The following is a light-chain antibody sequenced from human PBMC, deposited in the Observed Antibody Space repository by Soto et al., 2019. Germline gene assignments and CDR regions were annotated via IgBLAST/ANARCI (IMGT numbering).Light chain of an antibody. CDR1: RSIDDW. V-gene: IGKV1-5*03. CDR3: QHYINYSWT. Sequence: DFPMTQSPSTLSASVGDTVTITCRASRSIDDWLAWYQQRPGKAPKLLIYKASNLESGVPSRFSGSGFGTEFTLTISGLQTNDFAPYYCQHYINYSWTFGTGTKVEI. CDR2: KAS. J-gene: IGKJ1*01.